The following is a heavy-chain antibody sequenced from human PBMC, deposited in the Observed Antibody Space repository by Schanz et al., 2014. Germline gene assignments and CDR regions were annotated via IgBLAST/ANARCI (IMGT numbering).Heavy chain of an antibody. CDR2: ISSSSSTI. J-gene: IGHJ6*02. D-gene: IGHD2-15*01. V-gene: IGHV3-48*01. CDR1: GFTFRGYS. Sequence: EVQLVESGGGLVQPGGSLRLSCAASGFTFRGYSMNWVRQAPGKGLEWDAYISSSSSTIHYADSVKGRFTISRDNAKDSLYLQMDSLRAEDTAVYYCAREFLLEQLGYSHYYYAMDVWGQGTTVTVSS. CDR3: AREFLLEQLGYSHYYYAMDV.